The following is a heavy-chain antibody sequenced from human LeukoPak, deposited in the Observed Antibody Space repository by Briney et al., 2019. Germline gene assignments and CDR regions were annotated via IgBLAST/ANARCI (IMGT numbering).Heavy chain of an antibody. Sequence: ASVKVSCKASGGTLSSYAISWVRQAPGQGLEWMGGIIPIFGTANYAQKFQGRVTITTDESTSTAYMELSSLRSKDTAVYYCASSQYYDFWSGYYKIGPSDYYYCMDVWGKGTTVTVSS. CDR1: GGTLSSYA. V-gene: IGHV1-69*05. CDR3: ASSQYYDFWSGYYKIGPSDYYYCMDV. CDR2: IIPIFGTA. J-gene: IGHJ6*03. D-gene: IGHD3-3*01.